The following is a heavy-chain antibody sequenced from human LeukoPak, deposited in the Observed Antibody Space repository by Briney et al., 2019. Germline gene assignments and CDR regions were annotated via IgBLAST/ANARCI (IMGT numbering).Heavy chain of an antibody. CDR2: IYPGDSDT. CDR3: ARRPSSWDNWFDP. J-gene: IGHJ5*02. CDR1: EYSFNNYW. D-gene: IGHD6-13*01. V-gene: IGHV5-51*01. Sequence: GESLKISRKGSEYSFNNYWIGWVRQMPGKGLEWMGIIYPGDSDTRYSPSFQGQVTISADKSISTVYLQWKSLKASDSAMYYCARRPSSWDNWFDPWGQGTLVTVSS.